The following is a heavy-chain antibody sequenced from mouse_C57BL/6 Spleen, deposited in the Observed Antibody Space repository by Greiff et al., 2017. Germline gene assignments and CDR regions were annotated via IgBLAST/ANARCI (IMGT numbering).Heavy chain of an antibody. J-gene: IGHJ1*03. D-gene: IGHD1-1*01. CDR2: IWGDGRT. V-gene: IGHV2-3*01. CDR1: GFSLTSYG. Sequence: VKVVESGPGLVAPSQSLSITCTVSGFSLTSYGVSWVRQPPGTGLEWLGVIWGDGRTHYHSALISRLSISKDNSKSQVFLKLNSLQTDDTATYYCAKLGTTVVATDFDVWGTGTTVTVSS. CDR3: AKLGTTVVATDFDV.